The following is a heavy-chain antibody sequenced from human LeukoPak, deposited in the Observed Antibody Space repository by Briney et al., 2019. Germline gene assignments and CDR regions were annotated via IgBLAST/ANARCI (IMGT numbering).Heavy chain of an antibody. Sequence: QPGGSLRLSCAASGFTFSSYEVNWVRQAPGEGLEWVSYISSSGSTMYYADSVKGRFTVSRDNAKNSLFLQMNSLRAEDTAVYYCARVRVTVTTLDYWGQGALVTVSS. J-gene: IGHJ4*02. CDR2: ISSSGSTM. CDR1: GFTFSSYE. CDR3: ARVRVTVTTLDY. V-gene: IGHV3-48*03. D-gene: IGHD4-17*01.